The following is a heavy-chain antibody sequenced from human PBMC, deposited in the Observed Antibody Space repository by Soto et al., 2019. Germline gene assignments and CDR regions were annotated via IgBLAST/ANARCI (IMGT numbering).Heavy chain of an antibody. J-gene: IGHJ6*03. D-gene: IGHD3-10*01. CDR2: ISGSGGST. V-gene: IGHV3-23*01. Sequence: PGVSLILSCASSGFTFIVYTGTWVRQAPGKGLEWVSAISGSGGSTYYADSVKGRFTISRDNSKNTLYLQMNSLRAEDTAVYYCAKYGSGKYYYYYMDVWGKGT. CDR3: AKYGSGKYYYYYMDV. CDR1: GFTFIVYT.